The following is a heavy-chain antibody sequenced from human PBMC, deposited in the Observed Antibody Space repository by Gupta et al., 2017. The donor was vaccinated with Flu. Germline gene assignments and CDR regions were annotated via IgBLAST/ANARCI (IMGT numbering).Heavy chain of an antibody. V-gene: IGHV3-48*03. CDR3: ARRLGIGYWYFDL. Sequence: EVQLVESGGGLVQPGGSLRLSCAASGFIFSSYEMNWVRQAPGKGLEWVSYISRSGSTIYYADSVKGRFTISRDNAKNSLYLQMNSLRAEDTAVYYCARRLGIGYWYFDLWGRGTLVTVSS. D-gene: IGHD7-27*01. CDR1: GFIFSSYE. J-gene: IGHJ2*01. CDR2: ISRSGSTI.